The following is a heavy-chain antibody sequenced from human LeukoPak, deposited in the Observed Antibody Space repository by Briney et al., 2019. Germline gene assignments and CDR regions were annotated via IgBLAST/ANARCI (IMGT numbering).Heavy chain of an antibody. CDR2: IRSKANSYAT. D-gene: IGHD6-19*01. V-gene: IGHV3-73*01. CDR1: GFTFSGSA. CDR3: TRHRGYSSGWYYFDY. Sequence: GGSLRLSCAASGFTFSGSAMHWVRQASGKGLEWVGRIRSKANSYATAYAASVKGRFTISGDDSKNTAYLQMNSLKTEDTAVYYCTRHRGYSSGWYYFDYWGQGTLVTVSS. J-gene: IGHJ4*01.